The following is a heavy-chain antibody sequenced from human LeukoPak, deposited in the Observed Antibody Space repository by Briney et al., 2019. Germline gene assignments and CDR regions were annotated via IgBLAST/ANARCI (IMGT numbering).Heavy chain of an antibody. J-gene: IGHJ6*03. D-gene: IGHD3-16*01. V-gene: IGHV3-30*02. CDR2: IRYDESKT. CDR3: AKAVIPNAYQGTYYMDV. Sequence: GGSLRLSCAASGFTFSSFGMHWVRQAPGEGLEWVASIRYDESKTFYADSVKGRFTISRDNSKNTVYLQMNSLRAEDTALYYCAKAVIPNAYQGTYYMDVWGKGTTVTVSS. CDR1: GFTFSSFG.